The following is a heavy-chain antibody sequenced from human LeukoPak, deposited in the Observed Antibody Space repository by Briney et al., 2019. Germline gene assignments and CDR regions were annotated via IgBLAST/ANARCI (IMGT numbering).Heavy chain of an antibody. CDR1: GGSISSGGYY. CDR3: ARDRGARRGNGFDP. Sequence: PSETLSLTCTVSGGSISSGGYYWSWIRQHPGKGLEWIGYIYYSGSTYYNPSLKSRVTISVDTSKNQFTLKLSAVTAADTAVYFCARDRGARRGNGFDPGGQGTLVTVSS. D-gene: IGHD6-6*01. CDR2: IYYSGST. J-gene: IGHJ5*02. V-gene: IGHV4-31*03.